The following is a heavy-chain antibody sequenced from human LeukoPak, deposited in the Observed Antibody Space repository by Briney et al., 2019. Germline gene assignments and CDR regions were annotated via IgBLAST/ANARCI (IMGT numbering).Heavy chain of an antibody. V-gene: IGHV3-13*05. CDR1: GSTLSSFD. J-gene: IGHJ3*02. Sequence: GGSLSLSCAAYGSTLSSFDMHWDRQATGKCIEWVSAIGTAGDQYYQGSVKGRLTFSRENAQTYFSFQMNSLRAGDTAVYYCARVTSHAFYIWGQGTMVTVSS. CDR3: ARVTSHAFYI. CDR2: IGTAGDQ.